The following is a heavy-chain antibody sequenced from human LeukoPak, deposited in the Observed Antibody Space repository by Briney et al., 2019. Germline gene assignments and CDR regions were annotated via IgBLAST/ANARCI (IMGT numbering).Heavy chain of an antibody. CDR3: ARDWYHAIDY. D-gene: IGHD2-2*01. J-gene: IGHJ4*02. CDR1: GFTFSRYG. Sequence: GGSLRLSCEASGFTFSRYGMSWVRQAPGKGLEWVSAIRGSGGSTYYADSVKGRFTISRDNAKNTLYLQMNSLRAEDTAVYYCARDWYHAIDYWGQGTLVTVSS. CDR2: IRGSGGST. V-gene: IGHV3-23*01.